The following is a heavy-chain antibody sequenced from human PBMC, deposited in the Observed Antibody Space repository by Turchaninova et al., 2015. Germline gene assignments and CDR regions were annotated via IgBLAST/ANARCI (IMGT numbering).Heavy chain of an antibody. D-gene: IGHD1-26*01. CDR3: ARDRRGSYTVGIDY. J-gene: IGHJ4*02. Sequence: ELQLVVYGGGVVRPGGALRRTIAASWLTLSSYGMNWVRQAPGKGLEWFSYISSSSSTIYYADSVKGRFTISRDNAKNSLYLQMNSLRAEDTAVYYCARDRRGSYTVGIDYWGQGTLVTVSS. V-gene: IGHV3-48*01. CDR1: WLTLSSYG. CDR2: ISSSSSTI.